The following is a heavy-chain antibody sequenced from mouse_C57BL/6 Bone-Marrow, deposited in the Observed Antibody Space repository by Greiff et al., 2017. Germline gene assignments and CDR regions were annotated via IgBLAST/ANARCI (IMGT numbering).Heavy chain of an antibody. CDR3: AGHYDYDSFAY. D-gene: IGHD2-4*01. CDR1: GYAFTNYL. CDR2: INPGSGGT. J-gene: IGHJ3*01. Sequence: VQLQQSGAELVRPGTSVKVSCKASGYAFTNYLIEWVKQRPGQGLEWIGVINPGSGGTNYNEKFKGKATLTADKSSSTAYMQLSSLTSEDSAVCFCAGHYDYDSFAYWGQGTLVTVSA. V-gene: IGHV1-54*01.